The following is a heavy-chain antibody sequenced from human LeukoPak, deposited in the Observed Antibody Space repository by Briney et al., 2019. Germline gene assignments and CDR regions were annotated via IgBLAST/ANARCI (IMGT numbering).Heavy chain of an antibody. CDR3: ARHYPYFYRYGMDV. V-gene: IGHV3-66*04. CDR2: IYSGGST. D-gene: IGHD3-22*01. J-gene: IGHJ6*04. CDR1: GLTVSSVY. Sequence: GGSLRLSCAASGLTVSSVYMSWVRQAPGKGLEWVSVIYSGGSTYYADSVKGRFTISRDSSKNTLYLQMNSLRAEDMAVYYCARHYPYFYRYGMDVWGEGTTVTVSS.